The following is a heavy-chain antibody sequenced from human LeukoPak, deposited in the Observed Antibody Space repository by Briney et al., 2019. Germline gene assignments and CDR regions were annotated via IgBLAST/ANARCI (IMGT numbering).Heavy chain of an antibody. V-gene: IGHV4-39*01. Sequence: SETLSLTCTVSGGSISSTSYYWGWIRQPPGKGLEWIASIYYSGSTYYNPSLKSRVTISVDTAKNQFSLKLSSVSAADTAVYYCATGGYQVDLRFLESLRDRPNWGQGTLVTVSS. CDR1: GGSISSTSYY. CDR3: ATGGYQVDLRFLESLRDRPN. J-gene: IGHJ4*02. D-gene: IGHD3-3*01. CDR2: IYYSGST.